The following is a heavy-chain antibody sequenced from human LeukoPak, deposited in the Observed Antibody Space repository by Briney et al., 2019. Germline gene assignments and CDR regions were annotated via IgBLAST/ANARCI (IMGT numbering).Heavy chain of an antibody. Sequence: SVKVSCKASGGTFSSYAISWVRQAPGQGLEWMGGIIPIFGTANYAQKFQGRVTITADESTSTAYMELSSLRSEDTAVYYCAKDQRVKWGSGTFDYWGQGTLVTVSS. J-gene: IGHJ4*02. V-gene: IGHV1-69*13. CDR3: AKDQRVKWGSGTFDY. D-gene: IGHD3-10*01. CDR1: GGTFSSYA. CDR2: IIPIFGTA.